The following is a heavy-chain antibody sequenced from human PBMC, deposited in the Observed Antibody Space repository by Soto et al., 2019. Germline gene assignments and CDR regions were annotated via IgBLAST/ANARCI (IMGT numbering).Heavy chain of an antibody. J-gene: IGHJ5*02. D-gene: IGHD3-10*01. Sequence: QLQLQESGPGLVKPSETLSLTCTVSGGSITTDSYYWGWIRQPPGKGLEWIGSVCYGGSSCYTPSLQSRLTISVDTSKTQFSLKLTSLTAADTAVYFCARLSRRYGWFDPWGQGTLVTVSS. CDR3: ARLSRRYGWFDP. V-gene: IGHV4-39*01. CDR1: GGSITTDSYY. CDR2: VCYGGSS.